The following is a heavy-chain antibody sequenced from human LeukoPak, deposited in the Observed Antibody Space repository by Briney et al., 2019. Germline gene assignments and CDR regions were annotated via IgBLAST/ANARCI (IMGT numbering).Heavy chain of an antibody. CDR2: ISSGSSYI. V-gene: IGHV3-21*01. D-gene: IGHD4-11*01. Sequence: GGSLRLSCAASGSTFSRHSMNWVRQAPGKGLEWVSYISSGSSYIYYADSVKGRFTISRDNAENSLYLQMNSLRGEDTAVYYCARGGLNYADASDIWAKGQWSPSLQ. CDR3: ARGGLNYADASDI. CDR1: GSTFSRHS. J-gene: IGHJ3*02.